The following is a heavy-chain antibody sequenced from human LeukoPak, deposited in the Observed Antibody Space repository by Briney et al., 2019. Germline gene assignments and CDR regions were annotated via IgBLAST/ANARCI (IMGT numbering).Heavy chain of an antibody. D-gene: IGHD2-21*02. CDR2: IHKDGNEK. J-gene: IGHJ4*02. Sequence: GGSLRLFCAASGFTFRTYWMSWVRQAPGKGLEWVANIHKDGNEKYYVDSVKGRFTISRDNAKNSLYLQMNSLRVEGTAVYYCARGDDFSGDYWGQGTLVTVSS. CDR3: ARGDDFSGDY. CDR1: GFTFRTYW. V-gene: IGHV3-7*04.